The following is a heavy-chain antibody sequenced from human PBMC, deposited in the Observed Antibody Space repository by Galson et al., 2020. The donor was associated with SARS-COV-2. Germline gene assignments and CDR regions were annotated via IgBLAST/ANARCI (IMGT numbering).Heavy chain of an antibody. CDR1: GYSISSGYY. D-gene: IGHD6-13*01. Sequence: SETLSLTCAVSGYSISSGYYWGWIRQPPGKGLEWIGSIYHSGSTYYNPSLKSRVTISVDTSKNQFSLKLSSVTAADTAVYYCARGYSISWYFGWGQGTLVTVSS. V-gene: IGHV4-38-2*01. J-gene: IGHJ4*02. CDR2: IYHSGST. CDR3: ARGYSISWYFG.